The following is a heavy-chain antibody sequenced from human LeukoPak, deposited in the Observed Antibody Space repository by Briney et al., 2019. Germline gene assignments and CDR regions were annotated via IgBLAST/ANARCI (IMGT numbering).Heavy chain of an antibody. J-gene: IGHJ5*02. CDR3: ARDWGSSGWFDP. CDR2: IYSSGDT. D-gene: IGHD6-19*01. V-gene: IGHV3-53*01. CDR1: GFNVSTNY. Sequence: GGSLRLSCVASGFNVSTNYMSWVRQAPGKGLEWVSVIYSSGDTYNADSVEGRFTISRDNSKNTVHLQMNSLRADDTAVYYCARDWGSSGWFDPWGQGTPVTVSS.